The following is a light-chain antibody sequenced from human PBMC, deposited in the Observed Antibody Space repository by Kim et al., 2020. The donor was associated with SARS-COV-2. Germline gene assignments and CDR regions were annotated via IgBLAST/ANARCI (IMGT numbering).Light chain of an antibody. CDR2: GKN. CDR3: NFRDTSGNLVV. J-gene: IGLJ2*01. V-gene: IGLV3-19*01. CDR1: SLRSYY. Sequence: SSELTQDPAVSVALGQTVRITCHGDSLRSYYASWYQQKPGQAPVLVMYGKNNRPSGIPDRFTGSNSGNTASLTITGAQAEDEADYYCNFRDTSGNLVVFGGGTQLTVL.